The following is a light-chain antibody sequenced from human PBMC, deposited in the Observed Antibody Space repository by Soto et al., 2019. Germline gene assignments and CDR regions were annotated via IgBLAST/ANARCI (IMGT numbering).Light chain of an antibody. CDR2: GTS. J-gene: IGKJ1*01. V-gene: IGKV3D-15*01. CDR3: QQYNNMWT. CDR1: QSVSSN. Sequence: IVMTQSPDTLSVSPGERATLSCRASQSVSSNLAWYQQKPGQAPRPLIYGTSTRATGIPARFSGSGSGTEFTLTISSLQSEDFAVYYCQQYNNMWTFGQGTKVEIK.